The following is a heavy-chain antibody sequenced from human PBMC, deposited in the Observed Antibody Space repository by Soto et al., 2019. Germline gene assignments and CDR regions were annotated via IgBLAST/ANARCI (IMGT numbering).Heavy chain of an antibody. D-gene: IGHD3-22*01. Sequence: GGSLRLSCAASGFTFSSYAMHWVRQAPGKGLEWVAVISYDGSNKYYADSVKGRFTISRDNSKNTLYLQMNSLRAEDTAVYYCAKGNYYDSSGYDYWGQGTLVTVSS. CDR1: GFTFSSYA. V-gene: IGHV3-30*04. CDR3: AKGNYYDSSGYDY. CDR2: ISYDGSNK. J-gene: IGHJ4*02.